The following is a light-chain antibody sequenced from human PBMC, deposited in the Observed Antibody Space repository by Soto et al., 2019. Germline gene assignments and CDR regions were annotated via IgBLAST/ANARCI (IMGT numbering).Light chain of an antibody. J-gene: IGKJ4*01. V-gene: IGKV1-12*01. CDR1: QDVTFW. CDR2: AAS. CDR3: QQANRFPLT. Sequence: DIQMTQSPSFVSASVGDRVTITCRASQDVTFWLAWYQQRPGKAPNLLIFAASSLQSGVPSRFSGSGSGTDFTLTISSLQPEDFATYYCQQANRFPLTFGGGSRVEIK.